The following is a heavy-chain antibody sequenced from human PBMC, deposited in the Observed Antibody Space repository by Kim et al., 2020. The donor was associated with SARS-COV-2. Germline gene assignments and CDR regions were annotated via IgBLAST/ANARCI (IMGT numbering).Heavy chain of an antibody. J-gene: IGHJ4*02. V-gene: IGHV3-23*01. Sequence: GGSLRLSCAASGFTFSSYAMSWVRQAPGEGLEWVSAISGSGGSTYYADSVKGRFTISRDNSKNTLYLQMNSLRAEDTAVYYCAKVDEEYSSGWIDYWGQGTLVTVSS. CDR2: ISGSGGST. D-gene: IGHD6-19*01. CDR3: AKVDEEYSSGWIDY. CDR1: GFTFSSYA.